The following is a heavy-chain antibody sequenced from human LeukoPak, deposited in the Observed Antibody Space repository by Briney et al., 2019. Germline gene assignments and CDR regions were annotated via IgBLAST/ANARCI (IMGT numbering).Heavy chain of an antibody. CDR3: AREGQQPRGVRWFDP. D-gene: IGHD3-10*01. CDR1: GYTFTSYG. CDR2: ISGHNGHT. Sequence: ASVKVSCKASGYTFTSYGINWVRQAPGQGLGWMGWISGHNGHTNYVQKMQGRVTMTTDTSTNTAYMELRNLTSDDTAVYYCAREGQQPRGVRWFDPWGQGTLVTVSS. J-gene: IGHJ5*02. V-gene: IGHV1-18*04.